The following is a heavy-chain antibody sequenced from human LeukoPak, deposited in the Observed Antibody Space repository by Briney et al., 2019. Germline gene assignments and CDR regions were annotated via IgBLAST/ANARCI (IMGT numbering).Heavy chain of an antibody. V-gene: IGHV4-61*02. J-gene: IGHJ4*02. Sequence: PSQTLSLTCTVSGGSLSSGSYYWSWIRQPAGKGLEWIGRIYNSGSTNYNPSLKSRVTISVDTSKNQFSLKLSSVTAADTAVYYCASSDSSSSFDYWGQGTLVTVSS. CDR3: ASSDSSSSFDY. CDR1: GGSLSSGSYY. D-gene: IGHD6-13*01. CDR2: IYNSGST.